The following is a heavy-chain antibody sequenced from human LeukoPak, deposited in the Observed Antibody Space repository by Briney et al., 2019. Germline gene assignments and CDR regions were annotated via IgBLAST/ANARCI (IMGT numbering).Heavy chain of an antibody. CDR1: GFTFSDYS. V-gene: IGHV3-11*01. D-gene: IGHD6-13*01. J-gene: IGHJ4*02. CDR2: ISSSGSTI. CDR3: ARPPRIAAPTLYYFDY. Sequence: GGSLRLSCAASGFTFSDYSMSWVRQAPGKGLEWVSSISSSGSTIYYADSVKGRFTISRDNAKNSLYLQMNSLRAEDTAVYYCARPPRIAAPTLYYFDYWGQGTLVTVSS.